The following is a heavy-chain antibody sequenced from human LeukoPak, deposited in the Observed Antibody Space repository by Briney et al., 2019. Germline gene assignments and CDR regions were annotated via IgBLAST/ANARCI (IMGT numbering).Heavy chain of an antibody. V-gene: IGHV3-23*01. D-gene: IGHD6-19*01. J-gene: IGHJ6*03. Sequence: GGSLRLSCAASGFTFSSYAMNWVRQAPGKGLEWVSAISGSGANTYYADSLKGRFTISRDNAKNSLYLQMNSLRAEDTAVYYCVTRGWADYYYYMDVWGKGTTVTVSS. CDR1: GFTFSSYA. CDR3: VTRGWADYYYYMDV. CDR2: ISGSGANT.